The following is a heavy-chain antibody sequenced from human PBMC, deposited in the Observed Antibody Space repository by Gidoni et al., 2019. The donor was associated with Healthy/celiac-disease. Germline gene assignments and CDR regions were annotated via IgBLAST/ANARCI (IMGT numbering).Heavy chain of an antibody. CDR1: GGSISSSHG. J-gene: IGHJ6*02. V-gene: IGHV4-4*02. Sequence: QVQLQASGPGLVKPSGTLSLTCAVSGGSISSSHGCSWFRQPPGKGLEWIGEIYHSGSTNYNPSLKSRVTISVDKSKNQFSLKLSSVTAADTAVYYCAIAKGDCSGGSCYSGAMDVWGQGTTVTVSS. CDR2: IYHSGST. CDR3: AIAKGDCSGGSCYSGAMDV. D-gene: IGHD2-15*01.